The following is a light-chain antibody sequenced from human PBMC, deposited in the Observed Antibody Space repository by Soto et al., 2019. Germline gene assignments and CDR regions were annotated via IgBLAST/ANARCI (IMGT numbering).Light chain of an antibody. J-gene: IGLJ1*01. CDR1: SSNIGAGYD. Sequence: QSFLTQPPSVSGAPGQRVTISCTGSSSNIGAGYDVHWYQQLPGTAPKLLIYGNSNRPSGVPDRFSGSKSGTSASLAITGLQAEDEADYYCQSYDSTLSVSVFGTGTKVTVL. CDR3: QSYDSTLSVSV. CDR2: GNS. V-gene: IGLV1-40*01.